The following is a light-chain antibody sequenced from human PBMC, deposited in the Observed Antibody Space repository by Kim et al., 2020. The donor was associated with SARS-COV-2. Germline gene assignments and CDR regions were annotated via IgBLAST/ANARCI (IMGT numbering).Light chain of an antibody. Sequence: SYELTQPPSVSVSPGQTASITCSGDKLGDKYACWYQQKPGQSPVLVIYQDSKRASGIPERFSGSNSGNTATLTISGTQAMDEADSYCQAWDSSTVVFGGG. V-gene: IGLV3-1*01. CDR2: QDS. CDR1: KLGDKY. CDR3: QAWDSSTVV. J-gene: IGLJ2*01.